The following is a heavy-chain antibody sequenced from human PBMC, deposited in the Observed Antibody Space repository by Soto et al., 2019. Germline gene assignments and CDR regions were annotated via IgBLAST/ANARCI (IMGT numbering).Heavy chain of an antibody. CDR1: GGSVSSGSYY. D-gene: IGHD1-1*01. CDR2: IYYSGST. J-gene: IGHJ4*02. CDR3: XXXXXXXYAVSY. Sequence: QVQLQESGPGLVKPSETLSLTCTVSGGSVSSGSYYWSWIRQPPGKGLEWIGYIYYSGSTNYNPSXXXXXXXXXXXXXXXXXXXXXXXXXXXXXXXXXXXXXXXXYAVSYWGQGTLVTVSS. V-gene: IGHV4-61*01.